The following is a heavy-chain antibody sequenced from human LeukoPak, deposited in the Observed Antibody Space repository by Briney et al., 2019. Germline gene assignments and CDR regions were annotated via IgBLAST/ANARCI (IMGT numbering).Heavy chain of an antibody. CDR2: IIPIFGTA. CDR3: ARDLNSYGYSYDS. D-gene: IGHD5-18*01. CDR1: GYTFTSYG. Sequence: ASVKVSCKASGYTFTSYGISWVRQAPGQGLEWMGGIIPIFGTANYAQKFQGRVTITADKSTSTAYMELSSLRSEDTAVYYCARDLNSYGYSYDSWGQGTLVTVSS. V-gene: IGHV1-69*06. J-gene: IGHJ4*02.